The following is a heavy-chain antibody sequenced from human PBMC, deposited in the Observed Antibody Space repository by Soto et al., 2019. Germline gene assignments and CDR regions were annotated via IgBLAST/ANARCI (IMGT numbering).Heavy chain of an antibody. CDR3: ARDKTTVITRSYFDY. D-gene: IGHD4-17*01. CDR2: ISAYNGNT. J-gene: IGHJ4*02. CDR1: GYTFTSYG. V-gene: IGHV1-18*01. Sequence: QVQLVQSGAEVKKPGASVKVSCKASGYTFTSYGISLVRQAPGQGLEWMGWISAYNGNTNYAQKLQGRGTMTTDTSTSTAYMELRSLRSDDTAVYYCARDKTTVITRSYFDYWGQGTLVTVSS.